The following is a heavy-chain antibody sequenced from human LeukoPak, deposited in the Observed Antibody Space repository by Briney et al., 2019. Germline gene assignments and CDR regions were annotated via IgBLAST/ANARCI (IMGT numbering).Heavy chain of an antibody. CDR1: GGSISSYY. D-gene: IGHD1-1*01. CDR3: ARLKGGNDLSANWFDS. CDR2: IYYSGST. Sequence: PSETLSLTCTVSGGSISSYYWSWIRQPPGKGLEWIGYIYYSGSTNYNPSLKSRVTMSVDTSKNQFSLKLSSVTAADTAVYYCARLKGGNDLSANWFDSWGQGTLVTVSS. V-gene: IGHV4-59*08. J-gene: IGHJ5*01.